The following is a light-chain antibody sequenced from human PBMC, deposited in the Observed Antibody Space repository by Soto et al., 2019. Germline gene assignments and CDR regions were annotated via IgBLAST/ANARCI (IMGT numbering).Light chain of an antibody. CDR1: QNINSW. CDR3: QQYTSYSPYT. CDR2: KAS. V-gene: IGKV1-5*03. Sequence: DIQMTQSPSTLSASVGDRVTVTCRASQNINSWLAWYQQKPGKAPKLLIYKASTLESGVPSRFSGSGSGTDFTLPINSLQPDDFATYYCQQYTSYSPYTFGQGTKLEI. J-gene: IGKJ2*01.